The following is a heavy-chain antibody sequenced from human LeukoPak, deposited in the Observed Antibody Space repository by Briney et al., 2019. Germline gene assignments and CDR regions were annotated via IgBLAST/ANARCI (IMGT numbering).Heavy chain of an antibody. CDR2: IYYTGSA. D-gene: IGHD2-15*01. CDR1: GGSVSDYY. V-gene: IGHV4-59*02. Sequence: SETLSLTCTVSGGSVSDYYWSWIRQSPGKGLAWIGYIYYTGSASYNPSLRSRVTMSADTSKNQFSLKLSSVTAADTAVYYCARGAGSWARYYFDYWGQGTLVTVSS. CDR3: ARGAGSWARYYFDY. J-gene: IGHJ4*02.